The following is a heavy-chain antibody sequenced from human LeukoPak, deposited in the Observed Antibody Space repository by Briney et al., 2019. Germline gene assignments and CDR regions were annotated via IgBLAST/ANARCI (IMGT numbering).Heavy chain of an antibody. CDR1: GYSISSGYY. CDR3: ARGDTYYDFWSGYYFDY. CDR2: IYHSGST. V-gene: IGHV4-38-2*02. J-gene: IGHJ4*02. Sequence: SETLSLTCTVSGYSISSGYYWGWIRQPPGKGLEWIGSIYHSGSTYYNPSLKSRVTISVDTSKNQFSLKPSSVTAADTAVYYCARGDTYYDFWSGYYFDYWGQGTLVTVSS. D-gene: IGHD3-3*01.